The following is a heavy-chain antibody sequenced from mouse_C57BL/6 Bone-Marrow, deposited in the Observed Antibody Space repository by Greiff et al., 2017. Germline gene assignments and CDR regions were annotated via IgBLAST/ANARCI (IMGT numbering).Heavy chain of an antibody. CDR3: ARGGLYDGYYWYFDV. CDR1: GYTFTSYW. CDR2: IYPGSGST. J-gene: IGHJ1*03. D-gene: IGHD2-3*01. V-gene: IGHV1-55*01. Sequence: QVQLQQPGAELVKPGASVKMSCKASGYTFTSYWITWVKQRPGQGLEWIGDIYPGSGSTNYNEKFKSKATLTVDPSSSTAYMQLSSLTSEDSAVYYCARGGLYDGYYWYFDVWGTGTTVTVSS.